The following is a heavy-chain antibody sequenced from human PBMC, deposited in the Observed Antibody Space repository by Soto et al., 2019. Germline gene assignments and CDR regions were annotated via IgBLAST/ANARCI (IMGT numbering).Heavy chain of an antibody. V-gene: IGHV4-34*01. J-gene: IGHJ6*02. Sequence: SETLSLTCAVYGGSFSGYYWSWIRQPPGKGLEWIGEINHSGSTNYNPSLKSRVTISVDTSKNQFSLKLSSVTAADTAVYYCARDRDGRWSKGPGHKYLHYYGMDVWGQGTTVTVSS. CDR2: INHSGST. D-gene: IGHD3-3*01. CDR3: ARDRDGRWSKGPGHKYLHYYGMDV. CDR1: GGSFSGYY.